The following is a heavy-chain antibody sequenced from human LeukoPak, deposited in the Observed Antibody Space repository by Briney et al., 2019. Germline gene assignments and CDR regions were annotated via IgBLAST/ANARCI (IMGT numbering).Heavy chain of an antibody. V-gene: IGHV1-3*01. CDR2: INAGNGNT. J-gene: IGHJ5*02. CDR3: ARARPVVPAARDSEFRFDP. D-gene: IGHD2-2*01. CDR1: GYTFTSYA. Sequence: XSVKVSCKASGYTFTSYAMHWVRQAPGQRLEWMGWINAGNGNTKYSQKFQGRVTITRDTSASTAYMELSSLRSEDTAVYYCARARPVVPAARDSEFRFDPWGQGTLVTVSS.